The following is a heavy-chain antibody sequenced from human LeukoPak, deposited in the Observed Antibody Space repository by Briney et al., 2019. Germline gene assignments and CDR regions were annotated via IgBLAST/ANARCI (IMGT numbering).Heavy chain of an antibody. J-gene: IGHJ6*02. Sequence: SETLSLTCTVFGGSFTYYFWTWTPHSPGKGLEWIGEINDYTGDSKYNPSLNSRVTISLEKSTNQIALELRSVTAADTAVYYCARGRIAKIVVVHSFSYGMDVWGQGTTVTVSS. CDR1: GGSFTYYF. D-gene: IGHD3-22*01. CDR2: INDYTGDS. V-gene: IGHV4-34*01. CDR3: ARGRIAKIVVVHSFSYGMDV.